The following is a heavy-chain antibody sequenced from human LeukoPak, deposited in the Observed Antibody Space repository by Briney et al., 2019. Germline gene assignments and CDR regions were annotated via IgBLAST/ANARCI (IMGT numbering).Heavy chain of an antibody. V-gene: IGHV3-23*01. CDR1: GFTFNNYA. Sequence: GGSLRLSCAASGFTFNNYAMSWVRQAPGKGLESVSAISGSGGSTYYADSVKGRFTISRDNSKNTLCLQMNSLRAEDTAVYYCAKGRTVYCSSTSCYVDYWGQGTLVTVSS. J-gene: IGHJ4*02. D-gene: IGHD2-2*01. CDR2: ISGSGGST. CDR3: AKGRTVYCSSTSCYVDY.